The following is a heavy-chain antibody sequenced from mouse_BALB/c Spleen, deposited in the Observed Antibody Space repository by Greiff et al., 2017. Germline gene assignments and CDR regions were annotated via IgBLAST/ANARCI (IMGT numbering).Heavy chain of an antibody. Sequence: DLVKPGASVKLSCKASGYTFTSYWINWIKQRPGQGLEWIGRIAPGSGSTYYNEMFKGKATLTVDTSSSTAYIQLSSLSSEGSAVYFCARAGDGYYGDAMDYWGQGTSVTVSS. J-gene: IGHJ4*01. V-gene: IGHV1S41*01. CDR2: IAPGSGST. CDR3: ARAGDGYYGDAMDY. D-gene: IGHD2-3*01. CDR1: GYTFTSYW.